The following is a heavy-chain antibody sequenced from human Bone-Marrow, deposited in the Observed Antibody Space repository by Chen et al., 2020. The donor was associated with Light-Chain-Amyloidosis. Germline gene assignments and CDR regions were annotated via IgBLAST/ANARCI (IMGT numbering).Heavy chain of an antibody. Sequence: DVQLLESGGGLVQPGGSLRLSCAASGFTFRTSWMHWVRQAPGKGLVWVSRINPDGTRVDYADSVRGLFTISRDDAKSTVYLQMNSLRAEDTAVYYCSREFTGYDDYWGQGTLVTVSS. V-gene: IGHV3-74*01. CDR2: INPDGTRV. D-gene: IGHD5-12*01. CDR3: SREFTGYDDY. CDR1: GFTFRTSW. J-gene: IGHJ4*02.